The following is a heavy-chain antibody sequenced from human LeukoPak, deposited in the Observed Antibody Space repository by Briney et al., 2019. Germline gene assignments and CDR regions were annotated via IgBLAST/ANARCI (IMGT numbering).Heavy chain of an antibody. Sequence: ASAKVSCKASGYTFTSYAMNWVRQAPGQGLEWMGWINTNTGNPTYAQGFTGRFVFSLDTSVSTAYLQISSLKAEDTAVYYCARSSDYGDQNDAFDIWGQGTMVTVSS. CDR2: INTNTGNP. D-gene: IGHD4-17*01. J-gene: IGHJ3*02. CDR3: ARSSDYGDQNDAFDI. CDR1: GYTFTSYA. V-gene: IGHV7-4-1*02.